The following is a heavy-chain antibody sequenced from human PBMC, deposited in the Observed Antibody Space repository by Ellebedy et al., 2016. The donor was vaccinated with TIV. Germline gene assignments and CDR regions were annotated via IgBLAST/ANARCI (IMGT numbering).Heavy chain of an antibody. V-gene: IGHV4-34*01. J-gene: IGHJ5*02. Sequence: SETLSLTCAVYGGSFSGYYWSWIRQPPGKGLEWIGEINHSGSTNYNPSLKSRVTVSVDTSKNQFSLKLSSVTAADTAVYYCARDSIAAAGSGFDPWGQGTLVTVSS. CDR3: ARDSIAAAGSGFDP. CDR1: GGSFSGYY. CDR2: INHSGST. D-gene: IGHD6-13*01.